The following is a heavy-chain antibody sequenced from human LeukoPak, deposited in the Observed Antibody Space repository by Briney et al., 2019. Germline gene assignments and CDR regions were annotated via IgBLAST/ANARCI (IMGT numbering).Heavy chain of an antibody. V-gene: IGHV4-61*02. Sequence: SETLSLTCTVSGGSISSGSYYWSWIRQPAGKGLEWIGRIYTSGSTNYNPSLKSRVTISVDTSKNQFSLKLSSVTAADTAVYYCARDKQILDYWGQGTLVTVSS. D-gene: IGHD6-13*01. J-gene: IGHJ4*02. CDR2: IYTSGST. CDR1: GGSISSGSYY. CDR3: ARDKQILDY.